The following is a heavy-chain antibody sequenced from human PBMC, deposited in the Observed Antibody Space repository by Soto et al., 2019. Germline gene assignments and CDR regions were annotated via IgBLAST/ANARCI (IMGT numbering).Heavy chain of an antibody. D-gene: IGHD3-10*01. CDR2: ISAYNGNT. J-gene: IGHJ4*02. Sequence: AASVKVSCKASGYTFTSYGISWVRQAPGQGLEWMGWISAYNGNTNYAQKLQGRVTMTTDTSTSTAYMELRSLRSDDTAVYYCATQGYGSGSYYNAYYFDYWGQGTLVTVSS. V-gene: IGHV1-18*01. CDR1: GYTFTSYG. CDR3: ATQGYGSGSYYNAYYFDY.